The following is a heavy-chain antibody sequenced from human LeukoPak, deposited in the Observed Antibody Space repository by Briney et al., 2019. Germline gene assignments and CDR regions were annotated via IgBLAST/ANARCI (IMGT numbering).Heavy chain of an antibody. Sequence: SETLSLTCTVSGGSISSYYWSWIRQPPGKGLEWIGYIYYSGSTNYNPSLKSRVTISVDTSKNQFSLKLSSVTAADTAVYYCARERHDYGFDYWGQGTLVTVPS. D-gene: IGHD4-17*01. CDR1: GGSISSYY. J-gene: IGHJ4*02. V-gene: IGHV4-59*01. CDR2: IYYSGST. CDR3: ARERHDYGFDY.